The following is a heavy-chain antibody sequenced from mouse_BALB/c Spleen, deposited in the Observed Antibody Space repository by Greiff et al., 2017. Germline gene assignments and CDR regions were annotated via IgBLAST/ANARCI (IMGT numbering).Heavy chain of an antibody. V-gene: IGHV5-12-2*01. CDR2: ISNGGGST. Sequence: EVKLVESGGDLVKPGGSLKLSCAASGFTFSSYTMSWVRQTPEKRLEWVAYISNGGGSTYYPDTVKGRFTISRDNAKNTLYLQMSSLRSEDTAMYYCARNHFDYWGQGTTLTVSS. J-gene: IGHJ2*01. CDR3: ARNHFDY. CDR1: GFTFSSYT.